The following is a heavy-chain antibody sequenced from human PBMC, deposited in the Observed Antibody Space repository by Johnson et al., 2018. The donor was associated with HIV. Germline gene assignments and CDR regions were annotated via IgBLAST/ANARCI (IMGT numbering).Heavy chain of an antibody. CDR2: IKEDGSED. D-gene: IGHD6-13*01. Sequence: VQLVESGGGVVQPGRSLRLSCAASGFTFSNYWMSWVRQAPGKGLEWLANIKEDGSEDYYVDSLKGRFTISRDNAQNSLYLQMDNLRAEDSAVDYCTRDGVYSSPHDAFDIWGQGTMVTVSS. CDR3: TRDGVYSSPHDAFDI. J-gene: IGHJ3*02. CDR1: GFTFSNYW. V-gene: IGHV3-7*05.